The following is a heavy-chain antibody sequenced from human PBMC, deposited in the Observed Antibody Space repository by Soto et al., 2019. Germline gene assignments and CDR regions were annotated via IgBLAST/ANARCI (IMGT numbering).Heavy chain of an antibody. V-gene: IGHV3-30-3*01. CDR2: ISYDGSNK. CDR1: GFTFSSYA. Sequence: QVQLVESGGGVVQPGRSLRLSCAASGFTFSSYAMHWVRQAPGKGLEWVAVISYDGSNKYYADSVKGRFTISRDNSKNTLYRRMNSLSAEDTAVYYCARGGDYYDRSGCFDYWGQGTLVTVSS. D-gene: IGHD3-22*01. J-gene: IGHJ4*02. CDR3: ARGGDYYDRSGCFDY.